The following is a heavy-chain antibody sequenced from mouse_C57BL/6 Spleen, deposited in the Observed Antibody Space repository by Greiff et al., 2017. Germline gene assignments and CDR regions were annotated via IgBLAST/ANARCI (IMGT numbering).Heavy chain of an antibody. Sequence: LVESGAELVRPGASVTLSCKASGYTFTDYEMHWVKQTPVHGLEWIGAIDPETGGTAYNQQFKGQAILTADKSSSAAYMELRSLTSEYSAVYYCTKTVVATPFAYWGQGTLVTVSA. J-gene: IGHJ3*01. CDR1: GYTFTDYE. D-gene: IGHD1-1*01. CDR3: TKTVVATPFAY. CDR2: IDPETGGT. V-gene: IGHV1-15*01.